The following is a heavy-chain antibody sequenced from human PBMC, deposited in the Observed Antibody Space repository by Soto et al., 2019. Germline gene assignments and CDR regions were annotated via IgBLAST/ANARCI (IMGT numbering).Heavy chain of an antibody. D-gene: IGHD6-19*01. CDR2: IIPIFGKV. CDR3: AKGAVAGTPTSYYYYGMDV. Sequence: QVQLLQSGAEVKKPGSSVRVSCEASGGTFRTYAISWVRQAPGQGLEWMGAIIPIFGKVNYAQKFQGRVTITADVSTTTVYMDLRSLTSEDTAVYYCAKGAVAGTPTSYYYYGMDVWGQGTTVTVS. V-gene: IGHV1-69*12. CDR1: GGTFRTYA. J-gene: IGHJ6*02.